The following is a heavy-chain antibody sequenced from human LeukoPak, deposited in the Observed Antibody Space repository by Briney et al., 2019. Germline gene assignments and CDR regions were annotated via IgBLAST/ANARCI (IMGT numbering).Heavy chain of an antibody. CDR1: GYTFTSYG. Sequence: ASVKVSCKASGYTFTSYGFNWVRQAPGQGLEWMGWISAYNGNTNYAQKLQGRVTMTTDTSTSTAYMELRSLRSDDTAVYYCARDARYSSGWYRDWFDPWGQGTLVTVSS. CDR3: ARDARYSSGWYRDWFDP. V-gene: IGHV1-18*01. D-gene: IGHD6-19*01. J-gene: IGHJ5*02. CDR2: ISAYNGNT.